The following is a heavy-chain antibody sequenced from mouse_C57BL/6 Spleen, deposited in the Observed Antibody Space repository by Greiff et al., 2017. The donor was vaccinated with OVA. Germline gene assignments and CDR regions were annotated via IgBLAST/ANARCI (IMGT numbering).Heavy chain of an antibody. CDR2: IWSGGST. J-gene: IGHJ3*01. D-gene: IGHD2-4*01. CDR1: GFSLTSYG. CDR3: ARVYDYDGAWGFAY. V-gene: IGHV2-2*01. Sequence: QVQLQQSGPGLVQPSQSLSITCTVSGFSLTSYGVHWVRQSPGKGLEWLGVIWSGGSTDYNAAFISRLSISKDNSKSQVFFKMNSLQADDTAIYYCARVYDYDGAWGFAYWGQGTLVTVSA.